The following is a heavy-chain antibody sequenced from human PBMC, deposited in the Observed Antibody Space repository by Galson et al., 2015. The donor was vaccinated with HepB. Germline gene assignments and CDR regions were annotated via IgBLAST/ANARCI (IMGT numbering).Heavy chain of an antibody. CDR1: GGTFSSYT. D-gene: IGHD3-10*01. J-gene: IGHJ4*02. CDR2: IIPILGIA. V-gene: IGHV1-69*02. CDR3: ASTHHGSGSYSPFDY. Sequence: SVKVSCKASGGTFSSYTISWVRQAPGQGLEWMGRIIPILGIANYAQKFQGRVTITADKSTSTAYMELSSLRSEDTAVYYCASTHHGSGSYSPFDYWGQGTLVTVSS.